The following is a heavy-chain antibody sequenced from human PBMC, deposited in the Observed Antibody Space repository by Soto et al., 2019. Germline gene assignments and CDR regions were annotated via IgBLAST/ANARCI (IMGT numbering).Heavy chain of an antibody. V-gene: IGHV3-30*03. CDR1: EFTISSYA. Sequence: LRLSCAVSEFTISSYAMSRVRKTPGKGLQWLAVISYDGNNKYYADSVKGRFTISRDNSKNTLYLQMNSLRAEDTAVYYCATSGGYDPAGIAWGQGTLVTVSS. CDR2: ISYDGNNK. D-gene: IGHD5-12*01. J-gene: IGHJ5*02. CDR3: ATSGGYDPAGIA.